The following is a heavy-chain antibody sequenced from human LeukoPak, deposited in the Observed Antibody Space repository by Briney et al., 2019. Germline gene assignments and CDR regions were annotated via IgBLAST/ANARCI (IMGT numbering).Heavy chain of an antibody. V-gene: IGHV3-23*01. Sequence: GGSLRLSCAASGFIFSNFGMSWVSQAPGKGLEWVSAISPSRASTYYADSVKGRFTISRDNSKNTLYLQMNSLRAEDTAVYYCARGGDFWSGYSRGYYMDVWGKGTTVTVSS. CDR2: ISPSRAST. CDR3: ARGGDFWSGYSRGYYMDV. CDR1: GFIFSNFG. J-gene: IGHJ6*03. D-gene: IGHD3-3*01.